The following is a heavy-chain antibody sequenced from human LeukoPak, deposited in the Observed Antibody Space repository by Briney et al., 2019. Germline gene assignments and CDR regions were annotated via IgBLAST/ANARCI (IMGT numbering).Heavy chain of an antibody. CDR1: GFTFSSYS. CDR2: IKSDGSIT. D-gene: IGHD5-18*01. J-gene: IGHJ3*01. Sequence: GGPLRLSCAASGFTFSSYSMNWVRQAPGKGLVRVSCIKSDGSITRYADSVKGRFTISRDNAKNTLYLQMNGLSAEDTAVYYCTRDFRYGGFDLWGQGTMVTVSS. CDR3: TRDFRYGGFDL. V-gene: IGHV3-74*01.